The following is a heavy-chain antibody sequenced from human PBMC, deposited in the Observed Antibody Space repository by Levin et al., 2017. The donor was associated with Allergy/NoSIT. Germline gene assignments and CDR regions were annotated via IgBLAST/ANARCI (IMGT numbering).Heavy chain of an antibody. V-gene: IGHV4-59*01. Sequence: PSETLSLTCTVSGGSISSYYWSWIRQPPGKGLEWIGYIYYSGSTNYNPSLKSRVTISVDTSKNQFSLKLSSVTAADTAVYYCARGLSRRTLYRIIYYFDYWGQGTLVTVSS. J-gene: IGHJ4*02. CDR2: IYYSGST. CDR1: GGSISSYY. D-gene: IGHD2/OR15-2a*01. CDR3: ARGLSRRTLYRIIYYFDY.